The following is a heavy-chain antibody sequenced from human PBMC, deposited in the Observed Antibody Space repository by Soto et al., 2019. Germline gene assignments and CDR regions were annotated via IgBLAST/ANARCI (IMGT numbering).Heavy chain of an antibody. CDR3: AGTTSYQWYYMDV. Sequence: SQTLSLTCAISGDSVSSNSAAWNWIRQSPSRGLEWLGRTYYRSRWYNDYAVPVRSRITVNADTSKNQFSLQLTSVTPEDTAVYYCAGTTSYQWYYMDVWGKGTTVTVS. J-gene: IGHJ6*03. D-gene: IGHD1-7*01. CDR2: TYYRSRWYN. V-gene: IGHV6-1*01. CDR1: GDSVSSNSAA.